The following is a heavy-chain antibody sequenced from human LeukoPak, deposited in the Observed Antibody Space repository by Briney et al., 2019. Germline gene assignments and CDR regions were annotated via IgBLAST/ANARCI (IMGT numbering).Heavy chain of an antibody. V-gene: IGHV3-11*04. Sequence: GGSLRLSCVASGFTFSDYFMSWIRQTPGKGLEWLSFINSAGDNIYYADSVKGRFTISRDNAKKTLYLEMNSLRMEDTAIYYCATSRVFDYWGQGTLVTVSS. CDR3: ATSRVFDY. CDR1: GFTFSDYF. CDR2: INSAGDNI. J-gene: IGHJ4*02.